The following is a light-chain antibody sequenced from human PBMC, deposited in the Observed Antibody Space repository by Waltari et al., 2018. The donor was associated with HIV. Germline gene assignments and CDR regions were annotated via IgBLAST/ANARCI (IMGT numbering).Light chain of an antibody. CDR3: GTWDISLSGGV. V-gene: IGLV1-51*01. J-gene: IGLJ3*02. CDR1: NIGNDY. CDR2: DNN. Sequence: QSVLTQPPSVSAAPGQKVTISCSNIGNDYVSWYQHLPGAAPKLVIYDNNKRPSGIPDRCAGSKSGTSATLAITGLLTGDEAVYYCGTWDISLSGGVFGGGTKLTVL.